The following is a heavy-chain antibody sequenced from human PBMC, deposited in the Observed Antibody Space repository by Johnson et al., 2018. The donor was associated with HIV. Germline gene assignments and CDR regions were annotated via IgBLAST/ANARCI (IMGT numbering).Heavy chain of an antibody. CDR2: RRYDGSNK. CDR1: GFTFSSYG. J-gene: IGHJ3*02. Sequence: QMQLVESGGGVVQPGGSLRLSCAASGFTFSSYGMHWVRQAPGKGLEWVAFRRYDGSNKYYADSVKGRFTISRDNSKNTLYLQMNSLRAEDTAVYYCAKDRMYDYGDYGGAFDIWGQGTMVTVSS. CDR3: AKDRMYDYGDYGGAFDI. V-gene: IGHV3-30*02. D-gene: IGHD4-17*01.